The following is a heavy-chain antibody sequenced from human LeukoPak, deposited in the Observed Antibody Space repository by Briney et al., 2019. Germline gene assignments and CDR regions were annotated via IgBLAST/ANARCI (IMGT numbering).Heavy chain of an antibody. V-gene: IGHV4-39*01. J-gene: IGHJ4*02. Sequence: SETLSLTCTVSGGFISSSSFYWGWIRQPPGKGLEWIGNIYYSGSTYYNPSLKSRVTISEDMSKNQFSLKLSSVTAADTAVYYCARPSSVWGSYRHFDYWGQGTLVTVSS. CDR1: GGFISSSSFY. D-gene: IGHD3-16*02. CDR3: ARPSSVWGSYRHFDY. CDR2: IYYSGST.